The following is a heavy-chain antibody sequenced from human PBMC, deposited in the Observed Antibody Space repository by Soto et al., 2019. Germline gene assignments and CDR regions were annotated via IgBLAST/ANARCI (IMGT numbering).Heavy chain of an antibody. CDR2: IIGSGGST. V-gene: IGHV3-23*01. D-gene: IGHD3-22*01. J-gene: IGHJ4*02. CDR3: AKDRNYYDSSGYDY. Sequence: GGSLRLSCAASGFTFNSYAMSWVRQAPGKGLEWVSTIIGSGGSTYYADSVKGRFSVSRDNSKNTLYLQMNSLRAEDTAVYYCAKDRNYYDSSGYDYWGQGTLVTVSS. CDR1: GFTFNSYA.